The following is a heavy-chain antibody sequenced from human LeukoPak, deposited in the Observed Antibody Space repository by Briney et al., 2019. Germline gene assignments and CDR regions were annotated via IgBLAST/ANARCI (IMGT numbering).Heavy chain of an antibody. J-gene: IGHJ4*02. V-gene: IGHV1-69*05. CDR2: IIPIFATA. Sequence: ASVKVSCKGSGGTFSRYAMSWVGQAQGQGIEWMGRIIPIFATANYAQKFQRRVTITTDESTSTAYMELSSLRSEDTAVYYCARDHTGGSYPFVFWGQGTLVTVSS. CDR3: ARDHTGGSYPFVF. CDR1: GGTFSRYA. D-gene: IGHD1-26*01.